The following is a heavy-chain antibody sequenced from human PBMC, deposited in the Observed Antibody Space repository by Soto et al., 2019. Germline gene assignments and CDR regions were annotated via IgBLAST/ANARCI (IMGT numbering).Heavy chain of an antibody. D-gene: IGHD3-10*01. CDR1: GGSFSGYY. V-gene: IGHV4-34*01. CDR2: INHSGST. J-gene: IGHJ6*02. Sequence: TSETLSLTCAVYGGSFSGYYWSWIRQPPGKGLEWIGEINHSGSTNYNPSLKSRVTISVDTSKNQFSLKLSSVTAADTAVYYCARGRLLRFGELDYYYYYGMDVWGQGTTVTVSS. CDR3: ARGRLLRFGELDYYYYYGMDV.